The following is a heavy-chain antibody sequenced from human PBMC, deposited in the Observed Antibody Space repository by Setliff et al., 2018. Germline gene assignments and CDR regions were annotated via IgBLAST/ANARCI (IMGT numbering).Heavy chain of an antibody. Sequence: PSETLSLTCTVSGDSISSRPFYWGWFRQPAGKELEWIGQIYTSWSTIYNPSLKSRVTILLDASKNQFSLTLTPVTAADTAVYYCARTSTRRYFDLWGRGTLVTVSS. V-gene: IGHV4-61*09. D-gene: IGHD2-2*01. CDR1: GDSISSRPFY. CDR3: ARTSTRRYFDL. CDR2: IYTSWST. J-gene: IGHJ2*01.